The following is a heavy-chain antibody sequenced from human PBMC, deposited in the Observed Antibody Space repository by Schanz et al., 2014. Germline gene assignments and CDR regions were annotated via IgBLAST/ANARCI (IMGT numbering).Heavy chain of an antibody. CDR1: GFTFSNAW. J-gene: IGHJ5*02. CDR3: STTPNFYASGTYSWFDP. D-gene: IGHD3-10*01. CDR2: IKSRSDGGTT. Sequence: DAQVVESGGGLVKPGGSLRLSCVASGFTFSNAWMNLVRQGPGNRLEWVGRIKSRSDGGTTDYAAPVKGRFIISRDDSRNTLYLQMSGLKTEDTAVYYCSTTPNFYASGTYSWFDPWGQGTRVTVSS. V-gene: IGHV3-15*01.